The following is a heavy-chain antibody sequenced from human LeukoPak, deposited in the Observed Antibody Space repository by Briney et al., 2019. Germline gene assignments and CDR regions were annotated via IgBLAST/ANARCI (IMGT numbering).Heavy chain of an antibody. D-gene: IGHD3-22*01. CDR3: ARRPYDSSGYYCVNWFFDL. CDR2: IYYSGST. CDR1: GGSISSSSYY. Sequence: SETLSLTCSVAGGSISSSSYYWGWIRQPPGKGLEWIGSIYYSGSTYYNPSLKSRVTISVDTSKNQFSLKLSSVTAADTAVYSCARRPYDSSGYYCVNWFFDLWGRGTLVTVSS. V-gene: IGHV4-39*01. J-gene: IGHJ2*01.